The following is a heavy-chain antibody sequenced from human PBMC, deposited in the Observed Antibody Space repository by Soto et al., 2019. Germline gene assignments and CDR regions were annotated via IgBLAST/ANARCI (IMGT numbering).Heavy chain of an antibody. CDR3: ARAWDIAAAGTQEYYYYYYYMDV. CDR1: GFTFSSYD. Sequence: GGSLRLSCAASGFTFSSYDMHWVRQATGKGLEWVSAIGTAGDTCYPGSVKGLFTISRENAKNSLYLQMNSLRAGDTAVYYCARAWDIAAAGTQEYYYYYYYMDVWGKGTTVTVSS. D-gene: IGHD6-13*01. J-gene: IGHJ6*03. CDR2: IGTAGDT. V-gene: IGHV3-13*01.